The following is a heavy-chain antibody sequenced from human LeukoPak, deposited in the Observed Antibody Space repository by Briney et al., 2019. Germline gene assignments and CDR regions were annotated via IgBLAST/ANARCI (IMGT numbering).Heavy chain of an antibody. CDR3: ARAKKNYYYDSSGYYGTGYYYMDV. J-gene: IGHJ6*03. CDR1: GGTFSSYA. D-gene: IGHD3-22*01. V-gene: IGHV1-69*01. Sequence: SVKVSCKASGGTFSSYAISWVRQAPGQGLEWMGGIIPIFGTANYAQKFQGRVTITADESTSTAYMELSSLRSEDTAVYYCARAKKNYYYDSSGYYGTGYYYMDVWGKGTTVTISS. CDR2: IIPIFGTA.